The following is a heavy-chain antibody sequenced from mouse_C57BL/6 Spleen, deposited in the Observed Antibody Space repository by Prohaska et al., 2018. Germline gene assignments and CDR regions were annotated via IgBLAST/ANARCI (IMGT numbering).Heavy chain of an antibody. CDR3: ARSLHYYGSSYWYFDV. CDR1: GYTFTSYW. V-gene: IGHV1-69*02. Sequence: SVKLSCKASGYTFTSYWMHWVKQRPGQGLEGTEEIDPSDSYTNYNQKFKGKATLTVDKSSSTAYMQLSSLTSEDSAVYYCARSLHYYGSSYWYFDVWGTGTTVTVSS. CDR2: IDPSDSYT. D-gene: IGHD1-1*01. J-gene: IGHJ1*03.